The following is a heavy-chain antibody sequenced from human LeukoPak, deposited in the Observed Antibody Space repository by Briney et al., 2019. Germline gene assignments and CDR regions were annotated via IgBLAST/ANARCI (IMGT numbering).Heavy chain of an antibody. CDR1: GGSISTSSYY. J-gene: IGHJ4*02. Sequence: PSETLSLTCTVSGGSISTSSYYWGWIRQPPGKGLEWIGEINHSGSTNYNPSLKSRVTISVDTSKNQFSLKLSSVTAADAAVYYCARDSSGYYASPWDYWGQGTLVTVSS. D-gene: IGHD3-22*01. CDR3: ARDSSGYYASPWDY. V-gene: IGHV4-39*07. CDR2: INHSGST.